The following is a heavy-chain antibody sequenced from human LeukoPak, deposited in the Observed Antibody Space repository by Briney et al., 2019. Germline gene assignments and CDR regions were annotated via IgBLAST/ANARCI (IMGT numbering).Heavy chain of an antibody. D-gene: IGHD3-22*01. CDR1: GFTFSSYS. V-gene: IGHV3-21*01. J-gene: IGHJ4*02. CDR2: ISSSSSYI. CDR3: ARVAPARSYDSSGYQFSYFDY. Sequence: GGSLRLSCAASGFTFSSYSMNWVRQAPGKGLEWVSSISSSSSYIYYADSVKGRFTIPRDNAKNSLYLQMNSLRAEDTAVYYCARVAPARSYDSSGYQFSYFDYWGQGTLVTVSS.